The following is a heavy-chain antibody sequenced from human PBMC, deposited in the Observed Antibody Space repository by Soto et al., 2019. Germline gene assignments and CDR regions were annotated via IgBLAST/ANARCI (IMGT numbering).Heavy chain of an antibody. V-gene: IGHV1-46*01. CDR3: ARDGNPEPYYYYGMDV. Sequence: ASVKVSCKASGYTFTSYYMHWVRQAPGQGLEWMGIINPSGGSTSYAQKFQGRVTMTRDTSTSTVYMELSSLRSEDTAVYYCARDGNPEPYYYYGMDVWGQGITVTVAS. D-gene: IGHD1-1*01. CDR1: GYTFTSYY. J-gene: IGHJ6*02. CDR2: INPSGGST.